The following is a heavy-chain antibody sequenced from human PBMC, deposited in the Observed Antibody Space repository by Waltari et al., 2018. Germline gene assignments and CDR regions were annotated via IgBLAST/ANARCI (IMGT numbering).Heavy chain of an antibody. CDR2: IKQDGSEK. CDR3: ARDRFVGGR. Sequence: EVQLVESGGGLVQPGGSLRLSCAASGFNFRSYWMSWVRQAPGKGLEWVANIKQDGSEKYYVDSVKGRFTISRDNAKNSLYLQMNSLRAEDTAVYYCARDRFVGGRWGQGTLVTVSS. V-gene: IGHV3-7*03. J-gene: IGHJ4*02. CDR1: GFNFRSYW.